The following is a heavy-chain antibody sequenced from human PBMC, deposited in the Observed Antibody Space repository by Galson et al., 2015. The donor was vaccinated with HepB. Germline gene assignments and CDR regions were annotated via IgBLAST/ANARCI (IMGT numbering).Heavy chain of an antibody. Sequence: SVKVSCKASGGTFSSYAISWVRQAPGQGLEWMGGIIPIFGTANYAQKFQGRVTITADESTSTAYMELSSLRSEDTAVYYCARGGYCSSTSCYIVYWGQGTLVTVSS. V-gene: IGHV1-69*13. D-gene: IGHD2-2*02. CDR2: IIPIFGTA. CDR1: GGTFSSYA. J-gene: IGHJ4*02. CDR3: ARGGYCSSTSCYIVY.